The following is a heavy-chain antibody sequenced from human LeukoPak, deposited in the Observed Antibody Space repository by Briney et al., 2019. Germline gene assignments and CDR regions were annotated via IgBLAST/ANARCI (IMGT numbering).Heavy chain of an antibody. J-gene: IGHJ4*02. CDR2: INPSGGST. D-gene: IGHD4-17*01. CDR3: ARGDYGDYQYYFDY. V-gene: IGHV1-46*01. Sequence: ASVKVSCKASGYTFTGYYMHWVRQAPGQGLEWMGIINPSGGSTSYAQKFQGRVTMTRNTSISTAYMELSSLRSEDTAVYYCARGDYGDYQYYFDYWGQGTLVTVSS. CDR1: GYTFTGYY.